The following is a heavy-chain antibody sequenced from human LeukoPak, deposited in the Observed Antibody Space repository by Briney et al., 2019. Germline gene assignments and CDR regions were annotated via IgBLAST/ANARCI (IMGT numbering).Heavy chain of an antibody. CDR1: GYTFTSYG. V-gene: IGHV1-18*01. J-gene: IGHJ4*02. D-gene: IGHD1-26*01. CDR3: ARLGMGWEGDLDY. Sequence: GASVKVSCKTSGYTFTSYGISWVRQAPGQGLEWMGWISAYNGYTNYAQKLQGRVTMTTDTSTSTAHMELRSLRSDDTAVYYCARLGMGWEGDLDYWGQGTLVTVSS. CDR2: ISAYNGYT.